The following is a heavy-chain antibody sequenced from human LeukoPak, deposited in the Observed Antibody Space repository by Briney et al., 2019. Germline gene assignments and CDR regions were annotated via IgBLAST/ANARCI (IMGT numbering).Heavy chain of an antibody. Sequence: PGGSLRLSCAASGFTFSSYAMSWVRQAPAKGLEWVSAISGSGGSTYYADSVKGRFTISRDESKNTLYLQMNSLRAEDTSMYYCARDSYATFWGQGTLVTVSS. CDR2: ISGSGGST. J-gene: IGHJ4*02. CDR1: GFTFSSYA. CDR3: ARDSYATF. V-gene: IGHV3-23*01. D-gene: IGHD3-16*01.